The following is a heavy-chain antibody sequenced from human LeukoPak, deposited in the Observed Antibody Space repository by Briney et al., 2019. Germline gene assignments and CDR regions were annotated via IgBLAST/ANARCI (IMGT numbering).Heavy chain of an antibody. D-gene: IGHD5-18*01. V-gene: IGHV3-9*01. Sequence: PGRSLRLSCAASGFTFDDYAMHWVRQAPGKGLEWVSGISWNSGSIGYVDSVKGRFTISRDNAKNSLYLQVNSLRAEDTALYYCAKDIGYNYGQMPFDYWGQGTLVTVPP. CDR3: AKDIGYNYGQMPFDY. CDR2: ISWNSGSI. CDR1: GFTFDDYA. J-gene: IGHJ4*02.